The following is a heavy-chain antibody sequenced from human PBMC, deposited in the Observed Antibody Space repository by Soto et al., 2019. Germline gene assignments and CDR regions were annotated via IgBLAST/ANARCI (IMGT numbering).Heavy chain of an antibody. CDR3: ARVRRNDASDYYGMDV. Sequence: GSLRLSCAASGFSFSSSTMNWVRQAPGKGLEWVSYISSGSTTIYYAESVKGRFTISRDNGKNSLYLQMNSLRDEDTAVYYCARVRRNDASDYYGMDVWGQGTTVTLSS. D-gene: IGHD1-1*01. J-gene: IGHJ6*02. CDR1: GFSFSSST. CDR2: ISSGSTTI. V-gene: IGHV3-48*02.